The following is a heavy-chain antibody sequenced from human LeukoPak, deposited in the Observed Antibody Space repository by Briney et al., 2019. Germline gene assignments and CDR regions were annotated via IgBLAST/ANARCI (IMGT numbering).Heavy chain of an antibody. D-gene: IGHD3-10*01. Sequence: ESGTALVKPTQTLTLTCTFSGFSLSTSGMCVSWIRQPPGKALEWLARIDRDDDKYYSTSLKTRLTISKDTSKNQVVLTMTNMDPVDTATYYCARSMVRGVITPFDYWGQGTLVTVSS. J-gene: IGHJ4*02. CDR1: GFSLSTSGMC. CDR3: ARSMVRGVITPFDY. CDR2: IDRDDDK. V-gene: IGHV2-70*11.